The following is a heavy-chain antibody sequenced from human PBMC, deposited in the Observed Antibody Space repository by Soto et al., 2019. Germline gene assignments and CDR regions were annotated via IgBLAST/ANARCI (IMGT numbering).Heavy chain of an antibody. V-gene: IGHV5-10-1*01. CDR2: IDAADSSA. J-gene: IGHJ5*02. CDR3: ARNEPRMDGSPPHARFDT. Sequence: PGASLKISCKGSGYPFPSYWISGVRQTPGKGLEWMGRIDAADSSANYSPSFQGHVTISADKSISAAYLQWSSLKASDTAMYYCARNEPRMDGSPPHARFDTWGQGTQVTLSS. D-gene: IGHD1-26*01. CDR1: GYPFPSYW.